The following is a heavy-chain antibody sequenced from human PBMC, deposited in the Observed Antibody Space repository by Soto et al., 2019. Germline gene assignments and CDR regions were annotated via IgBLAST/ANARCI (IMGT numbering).Heavy chain of an antibody. D-gene: IGHD6-13*01. CDR1: GYSFTNYW. CDR3: ARHLGYTTSSRTLYGMGV. Sequence: GESLKISCKALGYSFTNYWIGWVRQMPGQGLEWMGIIYPGDSDTRYSPPFQGQITISADRSINTAYLQWNSLEASDTAMYYCARHLGYTTSSRTLYGMGVPAQGTTVTVS. J-gene: IGHJ6*02. CDR2: IYPGDSDT. V-gene: IGHV5-51*01.